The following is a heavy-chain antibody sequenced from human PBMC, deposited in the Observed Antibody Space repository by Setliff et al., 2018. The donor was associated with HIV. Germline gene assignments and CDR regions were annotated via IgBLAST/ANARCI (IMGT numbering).Heavy chain of an antibody. V-gene: IGHV4-39*01. CDR2: IYYSGST. CDR3: ASYRKAERWLQLGGNFDD. D-gene: IGHD5-12*01. J-gene: IGHJ4*02. Sequence: SETLSLTCTVSGGSISSSSYYWGWIRQPPGKELEWIGSIYYSGSTYYNPSLKSRVTISVDTSKNQFSLKLSSLTAADTAVYYCASYRKAERWLQLGGNFDDWGQGTLVTVSS. CDR1: GGSISSSSYY.